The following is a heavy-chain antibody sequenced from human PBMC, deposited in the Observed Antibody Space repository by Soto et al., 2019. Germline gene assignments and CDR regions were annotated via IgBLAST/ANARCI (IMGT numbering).Heavy chain of an antibody. V-gene: IGHV3-21*01. CDR2: ISSRSDI. CDR1: GFTFSNYS. J-gene: IGHJ6*02. D-gene: IGHD2-2*02. Sequence: PGVSLILSCVGSGFTFSNYSINWVRQAPGKGLEWVSSISSRSDIYFADSVKGRFTISRDNAKNSVSLQMNSLRAEDTAVYYCAREYTAWPLAYGLDVWGQGTTGTV. CDR3: AREYTAWPLAYGLDV.